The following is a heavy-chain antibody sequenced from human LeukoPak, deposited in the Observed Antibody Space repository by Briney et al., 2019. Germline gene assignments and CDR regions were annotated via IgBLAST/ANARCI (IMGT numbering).Heavy chain of an antibody. CDR1: DYSVTSDHY. CDR3: AREGRTSGTSWYDP. CDR2: IYHSGGT. Sequence: SETLSLTCAVSDYSVTSDHYWGRIQLAPGKGREWIGSIYHSGGTYYNPSLKSRVTISVDTSKDQFSLRLTSVTAADTGIYYCAREGRTSGTSWYDPWGQGTRVTVSS. J-gene: IGHJ5*02. D-gene: IGHD3-10*01. V-gene: IGHV4-38-2*01.